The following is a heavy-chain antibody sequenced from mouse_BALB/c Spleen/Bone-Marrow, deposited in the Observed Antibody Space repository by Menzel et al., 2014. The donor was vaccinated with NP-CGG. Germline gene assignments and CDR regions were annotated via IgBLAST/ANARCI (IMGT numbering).Heavy chain of an antibody. D-gene: IGHD2-14*01. J-gene: IGHJ1*01. CDR2: IRNKANGYTT. V-gene: IGHV7-3*02. Sequence: EVQGVESGGGLVQPGGSLRLSCATSGFTFTDYYMSWVRQPPGKALEWLGFIRNKANGYTTDYSASVKGRFTISRDNSQSILYLQMNTLRAEDSATYYCARDMGRYDGYWYFDVWGAGTTVTVSS. CDR3: ARDMGRYDGYWYFDV. CDR1: GFTFTDYY.